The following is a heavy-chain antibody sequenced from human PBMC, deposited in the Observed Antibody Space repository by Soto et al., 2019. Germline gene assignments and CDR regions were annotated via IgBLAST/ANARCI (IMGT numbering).Heavy chain of an antibody. Sequence: PSETRSLTCAVYGGSFSGYYWSWFRQPPGKGLEWIGEISHSGNTNYNPSLKSRVTISVDKSKNQFSLKLGSVTAADTAVYYCASQGLPYFDWSPTPLYYMDVWGKGTTVTVSS. CDR1: GGSFSGYY. CDR2: ISHSGNT. CDR3: ASQGLPYFDWSPTPLYYMDV. D-gene: IGHD3-9*01. V-gene: IGHV4-34*01. J-gene: IGHJ6*03.